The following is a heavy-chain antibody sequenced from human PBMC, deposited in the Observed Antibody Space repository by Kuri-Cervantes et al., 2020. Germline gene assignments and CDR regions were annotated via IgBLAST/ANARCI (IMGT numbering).Heavy chain of an antibody. J-gene: IGHJ4*02. Sequence: ASVKVSCKASGYTFTGYYMHWVRQAPGQGLEWMGWINPNSGGTNYAQKFQGRVTMTRDTSISTAYMELSRLRSDGTAVYYCARARGSGVRGVRPHNKGYYFDYWGQGTLVTVSS. V-gene: IGHV1-2*02. CDR1: GYTFTGYY. CDR3: ARARGSGVRGVRPHNKGYYFDY. CDR2: INPNSGGT. D-gene: IGHD3-10*01.